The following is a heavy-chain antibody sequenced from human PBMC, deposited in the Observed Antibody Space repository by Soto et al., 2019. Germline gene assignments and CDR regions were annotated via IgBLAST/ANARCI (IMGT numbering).Heavy chain of an antibody. Sequence: QLQLQESGSGLVKPSQTLSLTCAVSGDSISSGGYSWNWIRQPPGQGLEWIGYIYHSGSTSYNPSLKSRVTLSVHTSKNQFSLKLTSVTAADTGVYHCARDVAYDSSPFDVWGQGTLVTVSS. CDR2: IYHSGST. J-gene: IGHJ3*01. V-gene: IGHV4-30-2*01. D-gene: IGHD3-22*01. CDR1: GDSISSGGYS. CDR3: ARDVAYDSSPFDV.